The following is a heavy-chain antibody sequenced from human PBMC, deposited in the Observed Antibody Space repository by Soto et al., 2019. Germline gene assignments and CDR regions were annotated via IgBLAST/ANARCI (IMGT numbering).Heavy chain of an antibody. CDR2: IYYSGST. Sequence: QVQLQESGPGLVKPSETLSLTCTVSGGSVSGGSYYWSWIRQPPGKALECIGYIYYSGSTNYNPSLKSRVAISIDRSENQFSLKLTSVTVADTAVYYCARQVWFGEADYWGQGTLVTVSS. J-gene: IGHJ4*02. CDR1: GGSVSGGSYY. CDR3: ARQVWFGEADY. V-gene: IGHV4-61*01. D-gene: IGHD3-10*01.